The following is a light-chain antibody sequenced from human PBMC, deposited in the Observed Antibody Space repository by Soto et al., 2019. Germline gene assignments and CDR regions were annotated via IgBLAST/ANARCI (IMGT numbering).Light chain of an antibody. Sequence: DTVMTQSPSTLSLRAGERATLSCRASQSISSNLAWFQQKPGQAPRLLIYDASTMATGFPARFSGSGSGTEFTLTISSLQSEDFAIYYCQQYQNLWTFGQGTKVDI. J-gene: IGKJ1*01. CDR1: QSISSN. V-gene: IGKV3-15*01. CDR2: DAS. CDR3: QQYQNLWT.